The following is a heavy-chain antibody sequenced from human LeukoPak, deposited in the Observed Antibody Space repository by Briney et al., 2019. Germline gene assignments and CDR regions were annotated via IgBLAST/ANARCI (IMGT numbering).Heavy chain of an antibody. CDR1: GGTFSSYA. V-gene: IGHV1-69*13. D-gene: IGHD3-10*01. CDR3: ARYTWKVVRGVITLDLWFDP. CDR2: IIPIFGTA. Sequence: SVKVSCKASGGTFSSYAISWVRQAPGQGLEWMGGIIPIFGTANYAQKFQGRVTITADESTSTAYMELSSLRSEDTAVYYCARYTWKVVRGVITLDLWFDPWGQGTLVTVSS. J-gene: IGHJ5*02.